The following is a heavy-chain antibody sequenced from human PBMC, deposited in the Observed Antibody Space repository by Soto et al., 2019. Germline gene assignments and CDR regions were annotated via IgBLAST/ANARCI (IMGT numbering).Heavy chain of an antibody. Sequence: DVQLVESGGGLIQHGGSLRLSCAAFGLTVSGKKYLAWVRQAPGKGLEWLSGLYDVDGTYYADSVKGRFTVSRDSSQSVVYLQMHSLRPDDTAVYYCASWQLQEHAYDIWGLGTAVTVSS. D-gene: IGHD1-1*01. V-gene: IGHV3-53*01. CDR2: LYDVDGT. CDR3: ASWQLQEHAYDI. CDR1: GLTVSGKKY. J-gene: IGHJ3*02.